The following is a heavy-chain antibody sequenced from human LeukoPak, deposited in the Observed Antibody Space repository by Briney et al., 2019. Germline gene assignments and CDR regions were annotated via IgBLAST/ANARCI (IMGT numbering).Heavy chain of an antibody. D-gene: IGHD6-13*01. Sequence: GGSLRLSCAASGFTFSSYAMSRVRQAPGKGLEWVSAISGSGGSTYYADSVKGRFTISRDNSKNTLYLQMNSLRAEDTAVYYCAKESVRYSSSGEGQKWGQGTLVTVSS. J-gene: IGHJ4*02. V-gene: IGHV3-23*01. CDR2: ISGSGGST. CDR1: GFTFSSYA. CDR3: AKESVRYSSSGEGQK.